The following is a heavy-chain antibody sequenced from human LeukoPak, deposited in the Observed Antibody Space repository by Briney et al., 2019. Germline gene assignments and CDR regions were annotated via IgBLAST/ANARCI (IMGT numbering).Heavy chain of an antibody. Sequence: ASVKVSCKASGYTFTSYGISWVRQAPGQGLEWMGWISAYNGNTNYAQKLQGRVTMTTDTSTSTAYMELRGLRSKDTAVYYCVRDGEGAAISVNYWFDPWGQGTLVTVSS. CDR1: GYTFTSYG. CDR3: VRDGEGAAISVNYWFDP. D-gene: IGHD2-2*02. CDR2: ISAYNGNT. V-gene: IGHV1-18*01. J-gene: IGHJ5*02.